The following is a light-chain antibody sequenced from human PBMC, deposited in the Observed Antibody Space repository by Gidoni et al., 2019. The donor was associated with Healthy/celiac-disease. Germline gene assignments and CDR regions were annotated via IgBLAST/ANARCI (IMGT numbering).Light chain of an antibody. J-gene: IGLJ2*01. CDR2: QDS. CDR3: QAWDSSTAVV. CDR1: KLGDKY. V-gene: IGLV3-1*01. Sequence: SYELTQPPSVSVSPGQTASITCSGDKLGDKYACWYQQTPGQSPVLVIYQDSKRPSGIPERFSGSNSGNTATLTISGTQAMDEADYYCQAWDSSTAVVFGGGTKLTV.